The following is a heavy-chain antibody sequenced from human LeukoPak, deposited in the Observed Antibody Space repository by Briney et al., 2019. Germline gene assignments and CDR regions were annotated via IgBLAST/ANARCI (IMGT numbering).Heavy chain of an antibody. D-gene: IGHD2-15*01. V-gene: IGHV1-2*02. J-gene: IGHJ6*03. CDR2: INPNSGGT. Sequence: ASVKVSCKASGYTFTGYYMHWVRQAPGQGLEWMGWINPNSGGTNYAQKFQGRVTMTRDTSISTAYMELSRLRSDDTAVYYCARGGTLDIVVVVAASSYYMDVWGKGTTVTVSS. CDR3: ARGGTLDIVVVVAASSYYMDV. CDR1: GYTFTGYY.